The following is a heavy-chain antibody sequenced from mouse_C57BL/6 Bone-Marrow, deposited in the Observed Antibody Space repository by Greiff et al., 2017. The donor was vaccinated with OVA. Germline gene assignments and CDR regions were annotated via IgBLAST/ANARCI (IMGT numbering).Heavy chain of an antibody. V-gene: IGHV3-6*01. J-gene: IGHJ4*01. CDR1: GYSITSGYY. CDR2: ISYDGSN. CDR3: ARWLLNYYYAMDY. D-gene: IGHD2-3*01. Sequence: VQLQQSGPGLVKPSQSLSLTCSVTGYSITSGYYWNWIRQFPGNKLEWMGYISYDGSNNYNPSLKNRISITRDTSKNQFFLKLNSVTTEDTATYYCARWLLNYYYAMDYWGQGTSVTVSS.